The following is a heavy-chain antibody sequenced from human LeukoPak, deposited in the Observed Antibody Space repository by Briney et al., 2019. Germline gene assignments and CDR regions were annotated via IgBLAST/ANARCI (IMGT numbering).Heavy chain of an antibody. Sequence: SETLSLTCAVNGGSFSGYYWSWIRQPPGKGLEWIGKINDSGRTNYNPSLKSRVTISVDTSKNQFSLKLSSVTAADTAVYYCARSAGQWLVRVSWFDPWGQGTLVTVSS. V-gene: IGHV4-34*01. CDR2: INDSGRT. D-gene: IGHD6-19*01. CDR3: ARSAGQWLVRVSWFDP. CDR1: GGSFSGYY. J-gene: IGHJ5*02.